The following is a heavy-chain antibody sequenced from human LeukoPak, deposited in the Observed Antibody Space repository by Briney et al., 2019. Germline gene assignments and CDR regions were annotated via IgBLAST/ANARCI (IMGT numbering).Heavy chain of an antibody. CDR3: ARMRVVAGTIGYGMDV. D-gene: IGHD6-19*01. V-gene: IGHV3-74*01. J-gene: IGHJ6*02. CDR2: INSDGSST. CDR1: GFTFSNYW. Sequence: PGGSLRLSRAASGFTFSNYWMHWVRQVPRKGLVWVSRINSDGSSTRYADSVKGRFTISRDNAKNTLYLQMNSLRAEDTAMYYCARMRVVAGTIGYGMDVWGQGTTVTVS.